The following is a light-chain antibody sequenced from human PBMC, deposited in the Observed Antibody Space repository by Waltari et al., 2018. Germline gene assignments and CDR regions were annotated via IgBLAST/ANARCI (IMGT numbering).Light chain of an antibody. CDR2: GTR. V-gene: IGLV3-19*01. CDR3: NSRDITGALVV. CDR1: RLTSFH. J-gene: IGLJ2*01. Sequence: SSELTQDPAVSVALGQTVRITCQGTRLTSFHTTWYQQKHPQAPVLVIFGTRFRPSGIPYRFSGSSSGNTASLIITGAQAEDEADYYCNSRDITGALVVFGGGTKLTVL.